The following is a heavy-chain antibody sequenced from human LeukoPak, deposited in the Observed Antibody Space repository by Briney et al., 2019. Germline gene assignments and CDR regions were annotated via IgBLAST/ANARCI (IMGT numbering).Heavy chain of an antibody. CDR2: VSSDGSTT. Sequence: GGSLRLSCAASGFTFSSYAMSWVRQAPGKGLVWVSCVSSDGSTTNYADSVKGRFTISRDNAKSTLYLQMSSLRAEDTAVYYCARDTNGLAYWGLGTRVSVSS. D-gene: IGHD2-8*01. CDR1: GFTFSSYA. J-gene: IGHJ4*02. CDR3: ARDTNGLAY. V-gene: IGHV3-74*01.